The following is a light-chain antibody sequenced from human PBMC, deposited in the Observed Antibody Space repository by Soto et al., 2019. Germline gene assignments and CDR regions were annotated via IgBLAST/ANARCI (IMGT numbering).Light chain of an antibody. CDR1: QSVTINY. CDR3: QQYGSSPFT. CDR2: GAS. Sequence: EIVLTQSPGTLSLSPGERATLSCRASQSVTINYLAWYQQKPGQAPRLLVYGASTRATGIPDRFSGSGSGTDFTLTINRLEPEDFAVYDCQQYGSSPFTFGPGTKVDIK. J-gene: IGKJ3*01. V-gene: IGKV3-20*01.